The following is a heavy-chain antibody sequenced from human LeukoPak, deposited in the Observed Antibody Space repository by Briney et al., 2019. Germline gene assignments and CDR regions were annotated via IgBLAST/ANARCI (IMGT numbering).Heavy chain of an antibody. CDR1: GFTFSSNW. CDR2: IKQDGSEK. Sequence: GGSLILSCAASGFTFSSNWMSWVRQAPGRGLEWVAHIKQDGSEKYYVDSVKGRFTISRDNAKNSLYLQMNSLRAEDTAVYYCAKIRAYVFDIWGQGTMVTVSS. CDR3: AKIRAYVFDI. V-gene: IGHV3-7*02. J-gene: IGHJ3*02.